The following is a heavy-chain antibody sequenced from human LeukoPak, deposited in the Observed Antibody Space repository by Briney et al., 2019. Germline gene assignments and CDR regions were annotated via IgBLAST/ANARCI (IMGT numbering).Heavy chain of an antibody. Sequence: SQTLSLTCTVSCGSISSGDYYWSWIRQPPGKGLEWIGYIYYSGSTNYNPSLKSRVTISVDTSKKQFSLKLSSVTAADTAVYYCARSSGHSYGDFDYWGQGNLVTVSS. CDR3: ARSSGHSYGDFDY. CDR1: CGSISSGDYY. V-gene: IGHV4-61*08. CDR2: IYYSGST. J-gene: IGHJ4*02. D-gene: IGHD5-18*01.